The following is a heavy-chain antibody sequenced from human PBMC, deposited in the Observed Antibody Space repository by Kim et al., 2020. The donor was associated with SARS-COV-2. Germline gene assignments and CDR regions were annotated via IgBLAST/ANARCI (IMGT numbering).Heavy chain of an antibody. Sequence: GGSLRLSCAASGFTFSNYAMHWVRQAPGKGLEWVAVISYDGINKYYADSVKGRFTISRDNSKNTLYLQMNSLRAEDTAVYYCARDGEGWALRVYDAFDI. V-gene: IGHV3-30*04. CDR3: ARDGEGWALRVYDAFDI. CDR2: ISYDGINK. J-gene: IGHJ3*02. D-gene: IGHD1-26*01. CDR1: GFTFSNYA.